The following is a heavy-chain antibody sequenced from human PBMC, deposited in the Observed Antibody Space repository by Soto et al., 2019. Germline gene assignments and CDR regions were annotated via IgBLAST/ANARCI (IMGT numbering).Heavy chain of an antibody. CDR3: AGVHYYDSSGYYYEREYYFDY. V-gene: IGHV3-23*01. Sequence: GGSLRLSCAASGFTFSSYAMSWVRQAPGKGLEWVAAISGSGGSTYYADSVKGRFTISRDNSKNTLYLQMNSLRAEDTAVYYCAGVHYYDSSGYYYEREYYFDYWGQGTLVTVS. D-gene: IGHD3-22*01. CDR1: GFTFSSYA. J-gene: IGHJ4*02. CDR2: ISGSGGST.